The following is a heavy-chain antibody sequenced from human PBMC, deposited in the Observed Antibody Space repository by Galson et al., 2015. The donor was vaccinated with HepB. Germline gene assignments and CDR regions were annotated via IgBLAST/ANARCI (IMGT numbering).Heavy chain of an antibody. CDR3: STPQSTDITMVVESREVYYYYGMDV. CDR2: IKSKTEGGTT. J-gene: IGHJ6*02. V-gene: IGHV3-15*07. D-gene: IGHD3-22*01. Sequence: SLRLSCAASGFTFNNALMNWVRQAPGKGLEWVGRIKSKTEGGTTDYAAPVKGRFTISRDDPKNTLYLQMNSLKTEDTAVYYCSTPQSTDITMVVESREVYYYYGMDVWGQGTTVTVSS. CDR1: GFTFNNAL.